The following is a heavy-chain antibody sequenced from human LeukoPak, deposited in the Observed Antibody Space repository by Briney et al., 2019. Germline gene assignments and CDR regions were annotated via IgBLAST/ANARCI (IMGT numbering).Heavy chain of an antibody. CDR2: IYYSGST. D-gene: IGHD2-15*01. CDR3: ATDRSGTFWFDP. Sequence: SQTLSLTCTVSGGSISSGGYYWSWIRQHPGKGLEWIGYIYYSGSTYYNPSLKSRVTISVDTSKNQFSLKLSSVTAADTAVYYCATDRSGTFWFDPWGQGTLVTVSS. V-gene: IGHV4-31*03. J-gene: IGHJ5*02. CDR1: GGSISSGGYY.